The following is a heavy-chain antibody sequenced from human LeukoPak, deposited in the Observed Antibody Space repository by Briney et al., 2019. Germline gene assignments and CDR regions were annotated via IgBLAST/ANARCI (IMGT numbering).Heavy chain of an antibody. Sequence: QSGGSLRLSCAASGFTFGDFAMHCVRQAPGNGMEWVSLISEDGDTYYEGSVKGRFTVSRDNSKNSLYLQMNSLRTEETGLYYCARVRTAMEIGAYWGQGTLVTVSS. CDR2: ISEDGDT. J-gene: IGHJ4*02. CDR3: ARVRTAMEIGAY. D-gene: IGHD5-18*01. CDR1: GFTFGDFA. V-gene: IGHV3-43*02.